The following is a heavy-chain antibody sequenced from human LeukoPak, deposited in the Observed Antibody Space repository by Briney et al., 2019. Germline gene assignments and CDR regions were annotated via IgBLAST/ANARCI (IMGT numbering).Heavy chain of an antibody. D-gene: IGHD3-3*01. CDR1: GGTFSSYA. Sequence: GASVKVSCKASGGTFSSYAISWVRQAPGQGLEWMGRIIPILGIANYAQKFQGRVTITTDESTSTAYMELSSLRSEDTAVYYCARDGGLRFLEWLSRPLDAFDIWGQGTMVTVSS. V-gene: IGHV1-69*04. CDR2: IIPILGIA. CDR3: ARDGGLRFLEWLSRPLDAFDI. J-gene: IGHJ3*02.